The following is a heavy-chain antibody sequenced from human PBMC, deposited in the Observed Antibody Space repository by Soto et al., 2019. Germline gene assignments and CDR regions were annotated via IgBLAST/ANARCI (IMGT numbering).Heavy chain of an antibody. J-gene: IGHJ4*02. V-gene: IGHV4-59*08. Sequence: TSELLSLPWTVVWGNIIDFGCRWILQPPRKGLDWIGCIYYSGSTNYNPSLKSRVTISVDTSKNQFSLKLSSVTAADTAVYYCAIRNPSLRKDSISPAAPGDYWGQGTLVTVS. CDR2: IYYSGST. CDR3: AIRNPSLRKDSISPAAPGDY. CDR1: WGNIIDFG. D-gene: IGHD2-2*01.